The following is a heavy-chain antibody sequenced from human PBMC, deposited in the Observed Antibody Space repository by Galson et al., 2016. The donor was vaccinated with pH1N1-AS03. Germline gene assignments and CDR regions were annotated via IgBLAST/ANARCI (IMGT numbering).Heavy chain of an antibody. D-gene: IGHD3-16*02. J-gene: IGHJ4*02. CDR1: GGSFSSHC. Sequence: ETLSLTCSVSGGSFSSHCWSWIRQPAGKGLEWIGRIYSSGSSSYNPSLKSRVTMSLDTSKNQLSLKLSSVTAADTAVYYCARDYRWAFDYWGQGTLVTVSS. V-gene: IGHV4-4*07. CDR3: ARDYRWAFDY. CDR2: IYSSGSS.